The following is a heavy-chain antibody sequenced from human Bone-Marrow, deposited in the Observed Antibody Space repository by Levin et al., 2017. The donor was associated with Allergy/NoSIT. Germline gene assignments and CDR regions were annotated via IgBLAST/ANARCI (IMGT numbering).Heavy chain of an antibody. V-gene: IGHV1-18*01. CDR1: GYSFRLYG. Sequence: GESLKISCKASGYSFRLYGVAWVRQAPGQGPEWMGWISAYTGSTNYAQKFQGRVTMTTDTSTSTGYMELSSLRSDDTAVYYCTRGDADGSGSYYGHWGQGTLVTVSS. D-gene: IGHD3-10*01. CDR3: TRGDADGSGSYYGH. J-gene: IGHJ4*02. CDR2: ISAYTGST.